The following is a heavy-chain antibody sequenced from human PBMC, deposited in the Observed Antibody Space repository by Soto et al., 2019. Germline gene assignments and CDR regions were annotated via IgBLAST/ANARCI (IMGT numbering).Heavy chain of an antibody. CDR3: GARPGGGGY. Sequence: EVQLVESGGGLIQPGGSLRLSCAVSGFTVSNNYMSWVRQAPGKGLEGVSVIYSGGYTAYGDSVKGRFTISRDNSKNPPYSQMKTPGAADTAVFYWGARPGGGGYWGQGTLVTVSS. V-gene: IGHV3-53*01. D-gene: IGHD3-10*01. CDR1: GFTVSNNY. J-gene: IGHJ4*02. CDR2: IYSGGYT.